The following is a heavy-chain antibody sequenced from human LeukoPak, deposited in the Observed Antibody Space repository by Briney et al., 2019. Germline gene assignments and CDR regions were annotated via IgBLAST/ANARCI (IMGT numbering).Heavy chain of an antibody. CDR2: FDPEDGET. J-gene: IGHJ5*02. Sequence: ASVKVSCKVSGYTLTELSMHWVRQAPGKGLEWMGGFDPEDGETIYAPKFQGRVTMTEDTSTDTAYMELSSLRSEDTAVYYCATRGRYCTNGVCYPSISGFDPWGQGTLVTVSS. D-gene: IGHD2-8*01. V-gene: IGHV1-24*01. CDR1: GYTLTELS. CDR3: ATRGRYCTNGVCYPSISGFDP.